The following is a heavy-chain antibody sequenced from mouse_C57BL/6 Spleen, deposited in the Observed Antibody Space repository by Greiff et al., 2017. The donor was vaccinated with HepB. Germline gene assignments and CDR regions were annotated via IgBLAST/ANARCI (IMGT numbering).Heavy chain of an antibody. D-gene: IGHD2-1*01. Sequence: EVQLQQSGPELVKPGASVKISCKASGYSFTGYYMNWVKQSPEKSLEWIGEINPSTGGTTYNQKFKAKATLTVDKSSSTAYMQLKSLTSEDSAVYYCASYYGNHGYAMDYWGQGTSVTVSS. J-gene: IGHJ4*01. CDR1: GYSFTGYY. V-gene: IGHV1-42*01. CDR3: ASYYGNHGYAMDY. CDR2: INPSTGGT.